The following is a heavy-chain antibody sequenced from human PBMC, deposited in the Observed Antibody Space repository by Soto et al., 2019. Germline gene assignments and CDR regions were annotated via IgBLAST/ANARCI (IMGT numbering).Heavy chain of an antibody. Sequence: QVQLVESGGGVVQPGRSLRLSCAASGFTFSSYGMHWVRQAPGKGLEWVAVISYDGSNKYYADSVKGRFTISRDNSKNPPVSENDRLRGGDTGWEFRGEDPPFVVGAAPHCLRGQGTLVTVSS. V-gene: IGHV3-30*18. J-gene: IGHJ4*02. CDR2: ISYDGSNK. D-gene: IGHD2-21*01. CDR1: GFTFSSYG. CDR3: GEDPPFVVGAAPHCL.